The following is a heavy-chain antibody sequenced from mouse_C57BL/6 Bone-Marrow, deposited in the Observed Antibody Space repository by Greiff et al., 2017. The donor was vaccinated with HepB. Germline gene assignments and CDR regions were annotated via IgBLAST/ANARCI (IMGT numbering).Heavy chain of an antibody. Sequence: QVQLQQSGAELVKPGASVKLSCKASGYTFTEYTIHWVKQRSGQGLEWIGWFYPGSGSIKYNEKFKDKATLTADKSSSTVYMELSRLTSEDSAVYFCARHEDARYYYGSSWYFDVWGTGTTVTVSS. V-gene: IGHV1-62-2*01. D-gene: IGHD1-1*01. CDR3: ARHEDARYYYGSSWYFDV. J-gene: IGHJ1*03. CDR1: GYTFTEYT. CDR2: FYPGSGSI.